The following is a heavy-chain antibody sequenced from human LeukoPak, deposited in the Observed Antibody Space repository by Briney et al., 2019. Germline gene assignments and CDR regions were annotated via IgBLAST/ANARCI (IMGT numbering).Heavy chain of an antibody. CDR2: IYHSGST. J-gene: IGHJ4*02. D-gene: IGHD4-17*01. V-gene: IGHV4-30-2*01. Sequence: PSETLSLTCTVSGGSISSGGYYWSWIRQLPGKGLEWIGYIYHSGSTYYNPSLKSRVTISVDRSKNQFSLKLSSVTAADTAVYYCAVYGDYERKVFDYWGQGTLVTVSS. CDR1: GGSISSGGYY. CDR3: AVYGDYERKVFDY.